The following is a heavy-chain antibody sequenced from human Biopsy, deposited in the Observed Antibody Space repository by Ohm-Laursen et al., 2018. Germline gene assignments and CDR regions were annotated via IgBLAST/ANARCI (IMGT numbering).Heavy chain of an antibody. CDR2: LNPVSGNS. J-gene: IGHJ5*02. Sequence: ASVKVSCKASGYTFTSYDITWVRQASGQGPEWIGWLNPVSGNSNFGQKFRGRVTVTSGTSISTAYMELSGLTSDDTATYYCGRAVRNQLLTDPWGQGTLVTVTP. V-gene: IGHV1-8*01. CDR3: GRAVRNQLLTDP. D-gene: IGHD1-7*01. CDR1: GYTFTSYD.